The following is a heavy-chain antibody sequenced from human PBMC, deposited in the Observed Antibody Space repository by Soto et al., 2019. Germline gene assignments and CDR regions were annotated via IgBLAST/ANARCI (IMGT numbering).Heavy chain of an antibody. V-gene: IGHV3-30-3*01. CDR2: ISYDGSNK. D-gene: IGHD5-18*01. CDR3: ARASRSPSIQLWSRTKFDY. J-gene: IGHJ4*02. Sequence: GGSLRLSCAASGFTFSSYAMHWVRQAPGKGLEWVAVISYDGSNKYYADSVKGRFTISRDNSKNTLYLQMNSLRAEDTAVYYCARASRSPSIQLWSRTKFDYWGQGTLVTVSS. CDR1: GFTFSSYA.